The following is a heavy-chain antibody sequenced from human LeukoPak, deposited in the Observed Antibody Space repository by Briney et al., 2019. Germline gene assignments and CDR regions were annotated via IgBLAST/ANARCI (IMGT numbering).Heavy chain of an antibody. J-gene: IGHJ4*02. Sequence: SETLSLTCTVSGYSISSGYYWGWIRQPPGKGLEWIGSIYHSGSTYYNPSLKSRVTISVDTSKNQFSLKLSSVTAADTAVYYCARTTSGYEYYFDYWGQGTLVTVSS. V-gene: IGHV4-38-2*02. D-gene: IGHD5-12*01. CDR2: IYHSGST. CDR1: GYSISSGYY. CDR3: ARTTSGYEYYFDY.